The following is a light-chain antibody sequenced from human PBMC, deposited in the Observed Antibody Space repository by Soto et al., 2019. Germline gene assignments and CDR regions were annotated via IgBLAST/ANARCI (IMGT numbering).Light chain of an antibody. CDR2: GAS. Sequence: LVLTQSPGTLSLSPGQRATLSCRGSRSVSSNFLAWYPQKPGQAPRLLISGASTRATGIPARFRGSGSGTEFTLTISSLQSEDFAVYYCQQYNNWPPSIIFGQGTRLEI. CDR1: RSVSSN. V-gene: IGKV3D-15*01. CDR3: QQYNNWPPSII. J-gene: IGKJ5*01.